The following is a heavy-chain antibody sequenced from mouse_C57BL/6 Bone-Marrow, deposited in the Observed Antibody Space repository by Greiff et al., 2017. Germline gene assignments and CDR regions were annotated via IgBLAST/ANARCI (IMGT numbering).Heavy chain of an antibody. D-gene: IGHD2-4*01. CDR3: ARQGLRGPWFAY. CDR1: GYTFTSYW. CDR2: IDPSDSYT. Sequence: VQLQQPGAELVMPGASVKLSCKASGYTFTSYWMHWVKQRPGQGLEWIGEIDPSDSYTNYNQKFKGQSTLTVDKSSSTAYMQVSGLTSEDSAVCYCARQGLRGPWFAYWGQGTLVAVSA. J-gene: IGHJ3*01. V-gene: IGHV1-69*01.